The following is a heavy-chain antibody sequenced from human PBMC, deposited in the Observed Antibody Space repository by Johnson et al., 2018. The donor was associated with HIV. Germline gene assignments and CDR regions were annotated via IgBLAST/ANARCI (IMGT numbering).Heavy chain of an antibody. CDR3: ARPRIEVLPAGAFDI. V-gene: IGHV3-23*04. CDR2: ISGSGGST. CDR1: GFTFSSYA. Sequence: VQLVESGGGLVQPGGSLRLSCAASGFTFSSYAMSWVRQAPGKGLEWVSAISGSGGSTYYADSVKGRFTISRDNSKNTLYLQMNSLRSDDMAVYYCARPRIEVLPAGAFDIWGPGTMVTVSS. J-gene: IGHJ3*02. D-gene: IGHD2-2*01.